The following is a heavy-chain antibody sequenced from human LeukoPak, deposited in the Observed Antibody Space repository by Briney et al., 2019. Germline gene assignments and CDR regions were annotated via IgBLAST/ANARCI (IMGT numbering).Heavy chain of an antibody. V-gene: IGHV1-46*01. Sequence: EASVKVSCKASGYTFTSYYMHWVRQAPGQGLEWMGIINPSGGSTSYAQKFQGRVTMTRDTSTSTVYVELSSLRSEDTAVYYCARTTPFLGSFDYWGQGTLVTVSS. D-gene: IGHD1-14*01. CDR3: ARTTPFLGSFDY. CDR2: INPSGGST. J-gene: IGHJ4*02. CDR1: GYTFTSYY.